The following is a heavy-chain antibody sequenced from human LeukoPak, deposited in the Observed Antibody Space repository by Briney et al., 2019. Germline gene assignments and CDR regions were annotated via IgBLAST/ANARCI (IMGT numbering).Heavy chain of an antibody. D-gene: IGHD6-25*01. J-gene: IGHJ4*02. V-gene: IGHV4-4*02. CDR3: AREGGFYRPLDY. Sequence: PSETLSLTCGVSGGSVSSTNWWTWIRQPPGKGLEWIGEVHLDGRTNFDPSLKSRLTMSVDLSENHVSLKLTSVTAADTAVYYCAREGGFYRPLDYSGQGTLVTASS. CDR1: GGSVSSTNW. CDR2: VHLDGRT.